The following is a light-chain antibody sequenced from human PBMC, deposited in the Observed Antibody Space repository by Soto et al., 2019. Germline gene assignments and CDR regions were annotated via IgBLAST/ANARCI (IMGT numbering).Light chain of an antibody. CDR2: DAS. Sequence: DIQMTQSPSSLSASVGDRITITCHSSQFIGNYLNWYQQKPGKAPKLLIFDASNLHTGVPSKFTGPGFGTIFTFNIQFLQPRHWSTNFFQQYNCLPLTFGGGTKVDIK. CDR1: QFIGNY. CDR3: QQYNCLPLT. J-gene: IGKJ4*01. V-gene: IGKV1-33*01.